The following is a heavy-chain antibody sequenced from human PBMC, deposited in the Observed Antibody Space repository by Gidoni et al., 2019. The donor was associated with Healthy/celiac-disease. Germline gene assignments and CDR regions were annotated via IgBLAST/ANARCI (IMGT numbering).Heavy chain of an antibody. D-gene: IGHD5-12*01. J-gene: IGHJ4*02. CDR3: ARVGVGDGYNYFDY. V-gene: IGHV1-69*01. CDR1: GGTFRSYA. Sequence: QLQLVQSGAEVQKPGSSVQFSCQASGGTFRSYAIIWVRQAPGQGLEWMGGIIPIFGTANDAQKFQGRVTITADESTSTAYMELSSLRSEDTAVYYCARVGVGDGYNYFDYWGQGTLVTVSS. CDR2: IIPIFGTA.